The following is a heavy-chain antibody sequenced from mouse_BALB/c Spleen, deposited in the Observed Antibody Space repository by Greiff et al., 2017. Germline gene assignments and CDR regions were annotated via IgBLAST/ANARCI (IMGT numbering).Heavy chain of an antibody. CDR2: IDPANGNT. J-gene: IGHJ4*01. V-gene: IGHV14-3*02. D-gene: IGHD4-1*01. CDR3: ARWDWGYAMDY. CDR1: GFNIKDTY. Sequence: VKLQASGAELVKPGASVKLSCTASGFNIKDTYMHWVKQRPEQGLEWIGRIDPANGNTKYDPKFQGKATITADTSSNTAYLQLSSLTSEDTAVYYCARWDWGYAMDYWGQGTSVTVSS.